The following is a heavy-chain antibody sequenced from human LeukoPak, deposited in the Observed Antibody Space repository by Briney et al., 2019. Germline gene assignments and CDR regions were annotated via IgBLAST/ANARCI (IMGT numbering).Heavy chain of an antibody. D-gene: IGHD6-13*01. CDR3: AKGSTGYSSSWYYFDY. J-gene: IGHJ4*02. V-gene: IGHV3-23*01. Sequence: GGSLRLSCAASGFTFSSYAMSWVRQAPWKGLEWVSAISGSGGSTYYADSVKGRFTISRDNSKNTLYLQMNSLRAEDTAVYYCAKGSTGYSSSWYYFDYWGQGTLVTVSS. CDR2: ISGSGGST. CDR1: GFTFSSYA.